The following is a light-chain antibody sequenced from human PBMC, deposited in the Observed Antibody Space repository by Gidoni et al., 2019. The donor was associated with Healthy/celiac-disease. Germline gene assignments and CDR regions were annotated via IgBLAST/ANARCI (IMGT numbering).Light chain of an antibody. CDR1: QGISNY. Sequence: DIQMTQSPSSLSASVGDRGTITCRASQGISNYLAWYQQKPGKVPKLLIYAAFTLQSGVPSRFRGSGSGTDFMLTISSLQPEDVATYYCQKYNSAPRTFGQGTKVEIK. J-gene: IGKJ1*01. CDR2: AAF. V-gene: IGKV1-27*01. CDR3: QKYNSAPRT.